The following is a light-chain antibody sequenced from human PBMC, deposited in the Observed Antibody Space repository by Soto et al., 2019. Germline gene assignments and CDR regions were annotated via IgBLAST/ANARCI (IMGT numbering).Light chain of an antibody. V-gene: IGLV1-40*01. CDR3: QSYDSSLSAYV. CDR2: GNN. Sequence: QSVLTQPPSVSGAPGQRVTISCTGNSSNIGAGYAVHWYQQLPGTAPKLLIYGNNNRPSGVPDRFSGSKSDTSASLAITGLQDEDEADYYCQSYDSSLSAYVFGTATKLTVL. CDR1: SSNIGAGYA. J-gene: IGLJ1*01.